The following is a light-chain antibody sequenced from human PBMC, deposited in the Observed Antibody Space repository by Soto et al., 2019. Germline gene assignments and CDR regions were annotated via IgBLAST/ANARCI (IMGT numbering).Light chain of an antibody. V-gene: IGLV2-23*02. Sequence: QSALTQPASVSGSPEQSITISCTGTSSDVGSYNLVSWYQQHLGKVPKLMIYEISKRPSGVSNRCSGSKFGDTASLTISGLQAEDEADYYCCSYAGSGIVIFGGGTKLTVL. J-gene: IGLJ2*01. CDR1: SSDVGSYNL. CDR2: EIS. CDR3: CSYAGSGIVI.